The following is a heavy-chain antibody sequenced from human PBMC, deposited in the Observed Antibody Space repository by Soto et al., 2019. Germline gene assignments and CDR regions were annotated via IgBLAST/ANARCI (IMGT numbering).Heavy chain of an antibody. Sequence: SLRLSCAASGFTSNNYAMGWVRQAPGKGLEWVSAITGSGSDTYYLDSVKGRFTISRDNSKNTLFLQMNSLRAEDTAIYYCAKLGSSAWSPHYYFDYWGQGTLVTVSS. CDR3: AKLGSSAWSPHYYFDY. D-gene: IGHD3-10*01. J-gene: IGHJ4*02. CDR2: ITGSGSDT. CDR1: GFTSNNYA. V-gene: IGHV3-23*01.